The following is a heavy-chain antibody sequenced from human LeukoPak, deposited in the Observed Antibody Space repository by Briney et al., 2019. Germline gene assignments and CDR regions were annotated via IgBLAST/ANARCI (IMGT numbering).Heavy chain of an antibody. V-gene: IGHV4-4*09. CDR1: AASISSDY. Sequence: SETLSLTCSVSAASISSDYWSWIRQPPGEGLEWIGNIYSSETTKADPSLRSRATISGDTSKTQFSLKLSSVTAADTAVYYCARHFPYCGGDCPYYYMDVWGKGTTVTVSS. CDR2: IYSSETT. CDR3: ARHFPYCGGDCPYYYMDV. D-gene: IGHD2-21*02. J-gene: IGHJ6*03.